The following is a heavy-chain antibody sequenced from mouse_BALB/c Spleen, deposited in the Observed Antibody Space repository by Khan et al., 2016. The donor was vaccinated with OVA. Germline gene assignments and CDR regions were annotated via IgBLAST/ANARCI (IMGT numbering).Heavy chain of an antibody. D-gene: IGHD1-1*02. CDR3: ARRDYWGLGYFDY. Sequence: QGQLKQSGAELVKPGTSVKLSCKAAGYNFTSYWINWVKLRPGQGLEWIGNIYPGSGSTNYNEKFKSKATLTVDTSSSTADMQLSSLASEDSALYTYARRDYWGLGYFDYWGQGTTLTVSS. V-gene: IGHV1-55*01. CDR2: IYPGSGST. J-gene: IGHJ2*01. CDR1: GYNFTSYW.